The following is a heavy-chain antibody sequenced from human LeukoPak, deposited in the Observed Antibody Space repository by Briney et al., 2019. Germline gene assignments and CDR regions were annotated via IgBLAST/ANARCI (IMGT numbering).Heavy chain of an antibody. CDR2: IYSGGST. CDR1: RFTVSSNY. CDR3: ARVEGQWLVFDY. Sequence: GGSLRLSCAASRFTVSSNYMSWVRQAPGKGLEWVSVIYSGGSTYYADSVKGRFTISRDNSKNTLYLQMNSLRAEDTAVYYCARVEGQWLVFDYWGQGTLVTVSS. J-gene: IGHJ4*02. V-gene: IGHV3-53*01. D-gene: IGHD6-19*01.